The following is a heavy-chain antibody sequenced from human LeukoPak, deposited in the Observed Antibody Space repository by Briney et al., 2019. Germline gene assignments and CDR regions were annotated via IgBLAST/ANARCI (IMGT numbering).Heavy chain of an antibody. J-gene: IGHJ4*02. V-gene: IGHV4-39*01. CDR3: ARRGSTTGWSYDF. D-gene: IGHD6-19*01. CDR2: THYSGTT. CDR1: GDSVSSSTFY. Sequence: KPSETLSLTCTVSGDSVSSSTFYWGWIRQSPGKGLEWIGSTHYSGTTNYNPSLKSRVTIFVDTSNNQFSLKLSSVTAADTAVYYCARRGSTTGWSYDFWGQGTPVTVST.